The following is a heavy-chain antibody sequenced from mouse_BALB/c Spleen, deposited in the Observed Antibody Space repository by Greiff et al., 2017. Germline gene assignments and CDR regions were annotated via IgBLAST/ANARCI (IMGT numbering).Heavy chain of an antibody. CDR1: GFDFSRYW. D-gene: IGHD2-1*01. V-gene: IGHV4-1*02. J-gene: IGHJ3*01. CDR2: INPDSSTI. Sequence: EVKLVESGGGLVQPGGSLKLSCAASGFDFSRYWMSWVRQAPGKGLEWIGEINPDSSTINYTPSLKDKFIISRDNAKNTLYLQMSKVRSEDTALYYCARGDYGNRWFAYWGQGTLVTVSA. CDR3: ARGDYGNRWFAY.